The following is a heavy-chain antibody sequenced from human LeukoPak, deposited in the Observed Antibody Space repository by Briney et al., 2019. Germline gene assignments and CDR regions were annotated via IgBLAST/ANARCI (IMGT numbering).Heavy chain of an antibody. CDR3: TTEFWYYFNN. V-gene: IGHV3-15*01. D-gene: IGHD3-3*01. Sequence: TGGSLRLSCAGSGFAFSGTWLNWVRQAPGQGLEWLGRINTRTDGATTTHAAPVKGRSTISRDDSKSTLYLEMNSLKTEDTAVYYCTTEFWYYFNNWGQGTLVTVSS. CDR1: GFAFSGTW. CDR2: INTRTDGATT. J-gene: IGHJ4*02.